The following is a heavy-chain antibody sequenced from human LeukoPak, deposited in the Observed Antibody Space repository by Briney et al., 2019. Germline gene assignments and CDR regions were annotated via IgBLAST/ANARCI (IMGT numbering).Heavy chain of an antibody. CDR3: ARLAGVPYYYYGIDV. Sequence: ASVTVSCTASGYTFTIYAMHWVRQAPGQRLEWMGWINAGNGNTKYSQKFQGRVTITRDTSASTAYMELSSLRSEDTAVYYCARLAGVPYYYYGIDVWGQGTTVTVSS. CDR1: GYTFTIYA. V-gene: IGHV1-3*01. CDR2: INAGNGNT. J-gene: IGHJ6*02. D-gene: IGHD2-2*01.